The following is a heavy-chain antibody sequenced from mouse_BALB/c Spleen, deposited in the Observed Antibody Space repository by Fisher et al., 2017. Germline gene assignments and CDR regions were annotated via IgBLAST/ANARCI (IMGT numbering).Heavy chain of an antibody. D-gene: IGHD2-1*01. CDR3: TRKGIYYGNSMDY. V-gene: IGHV1-42*01. J-gene: IGHJ4*01. Sequence: KFKGKATLTVDKSSSTAYMQLKSLTSEDSAVYYCTRKGIYYGNSMDYWGQGTSVTVSS.